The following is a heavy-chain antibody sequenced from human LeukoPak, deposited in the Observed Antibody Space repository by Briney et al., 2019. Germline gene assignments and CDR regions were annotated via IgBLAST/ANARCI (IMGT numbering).Heavy chain of an antibody. D-gene: IGHD3-10*01. CDR3: TRSPTKRITEDY. V-gene: IGHV4-39*07. J-gene: IGHJ4*02. CDR2: IYYSGST. Sequence: SETLSLTCTVSGGSISSSSYYWGWIRQPPGKGLEWIVSIYYSGSTYYNPSLKSRVTISVDTSKNQFSLKLSSVTAADTAVYYCTRSPTKRITEDYWGQGTLVTVSS. CDR1: GGSISSSSYY.